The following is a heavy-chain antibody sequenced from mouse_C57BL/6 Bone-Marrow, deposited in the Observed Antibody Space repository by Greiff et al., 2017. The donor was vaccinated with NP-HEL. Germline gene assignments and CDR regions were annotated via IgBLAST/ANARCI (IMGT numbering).Heavy chain of an antibody. J-gene: IGHJ3*01. CDR1: GYTFTDYY. V-gene: IGHV1-76*01. CDR2: IYPGSGNT. Sequence: VQGVESGAELVRPGASVKLSCKASGYTFTDYYINWVKQRPGQGLEWIARIYPGSGNTYYNEKFKGKATLTAEKSSSTAYMQLSSLTSEDSAVYFCARGVYYGNTRAWFAYWGQGTLVTVSA. D-gene: IGHD2-1*01. CDR3: ARGVYYGNTRAWFAY.